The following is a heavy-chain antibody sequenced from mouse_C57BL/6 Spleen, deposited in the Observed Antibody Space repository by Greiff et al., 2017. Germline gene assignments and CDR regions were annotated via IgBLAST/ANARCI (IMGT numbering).Heavy chain of an antibody. CDR1: GYSFTDYN. J-gene: IGHJ3*01. CDR3: AQRSGSSLGWFAY. V-gene: IGHV1-39*01. Sequence: EVQLQQSGPELVKPGASVKISCKASGYSFTDYNMNWVKQSNGKSLEWIGAINPNYGTTSYNQKFKGKATLTVDQSSSTAYMQLNSLTSEDSAVXYCAQRSGSSLGWFAYWGQGTLVTVSA. D-gene: IGHD1-1*01. CDR2: INPNYGTT.